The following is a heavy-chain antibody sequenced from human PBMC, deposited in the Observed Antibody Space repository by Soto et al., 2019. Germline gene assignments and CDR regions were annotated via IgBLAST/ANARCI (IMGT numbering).Heavy chain of an antibody. CDR1: GFTFSSYA. D-gene: IGHD2-2*01. CDR3: AKVYPGPQAVGCTSCYAGGYFDY. CDR2: ISGSGGST. V-gene: IGHV3-23*01. Sequence: GGSLRLSCAASGFTFSSYAMSWVRQAPGKGLEWVSAISGSGGSTYYADSVKGRFTISRDNSKNTLYLQMNSLRAEDTAVYYCAKVYPGPQAVGCTSCYAGGYFDYWGQGTLVTVSS. J-gene: IGHJ4*02.